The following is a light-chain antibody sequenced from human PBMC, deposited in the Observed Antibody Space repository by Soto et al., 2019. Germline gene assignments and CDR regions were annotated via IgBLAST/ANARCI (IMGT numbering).Light chain of an antibody. CDR2: TAS. Sequence: DFQMNQSPSALAASVGDRVTITCRASQSISTSMAWYQHKPGKAPKLLIYTASYLASGVPSRFSGSGSGTEFTLTISSLQPDDFATYYCQQYHSWTFGQGTKVDIK. V-gene: IGKV1-5*03. J-gene: IGKJ1*01. CDR3: QQYHSWT. CDR1: QSISTS.